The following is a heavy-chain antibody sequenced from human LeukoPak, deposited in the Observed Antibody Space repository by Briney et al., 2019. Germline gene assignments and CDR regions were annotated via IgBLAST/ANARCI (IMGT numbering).Heavy chain of an antibody. CDR3: ARGRYCSSTSCYRSSDYYYGMDV. D-gene: IGHD2-2*02. CDR1: GGSFSGYY. CDR2: INHSGST. Sequence: SETLSLTCAVYGGSFSGYYWSWIRQPPGKGREWIGEINHSGSTNYNPSRKSRVTISVDTSTNQTSLTLSSVTAADTAVYYCARGRYCSSTSCYRSSDYYYGMDVWGQGTTVTVSS. V-gene: IGHV4-34*01. J-gene: IGHJ6*02.